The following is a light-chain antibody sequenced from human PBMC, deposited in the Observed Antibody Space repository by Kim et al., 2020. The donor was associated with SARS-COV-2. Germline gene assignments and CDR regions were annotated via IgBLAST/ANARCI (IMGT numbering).Light chain of an antibody. V-gene: IGLV2-18*02. Sequence: GQSVTISCTGTSSDVGSSDRGSSDQQPPGTAPKVMIYEVSNRPSGVPDRFSGSKSGNTASLTISGLQAEDEADYYCSSYTSNSTWVFGGGTQLTVL. CDR3: SSYTSNSTWV. CDR1: SSDVGSSDR. J-gene: IGLJ3*02. CDR2: EVS.